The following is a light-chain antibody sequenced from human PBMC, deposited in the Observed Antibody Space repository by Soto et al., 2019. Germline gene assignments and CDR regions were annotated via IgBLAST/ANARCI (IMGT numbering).Light chain of an antibody. CDR3: QQYGSSPVT. CDR2: GAS. Sequence: EIVLTQSPGTLSLSPGERATLSCRASQSVSSSYLAWYQQKPGQAPRLLIYGASSRATGIPDRFSGSGSGTDFTLTISRLEPEDFAVYYCQQYGSSPVTFGQGKRLEIQ. CDR1: QSVSSSY. V-gene: IGKV3-20*01. J-gene: IGKJ5*01.